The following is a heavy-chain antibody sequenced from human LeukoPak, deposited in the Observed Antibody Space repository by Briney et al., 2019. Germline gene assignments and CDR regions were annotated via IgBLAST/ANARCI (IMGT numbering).Heavy chain of an antibody. CDR3: ATLAGYSYGLSFFGC. D-gene: IGHD5-18*01. Sequence: SETLSLTCTVSGGSISSSSYYWGWIRQPPGKGLEWIGSIYYSGSTYYNPSLKSRVTISVDTSKNQFSLKLSSVTAADTAVYYCATLAGYSYGLSFFGCWGQGTPVTVSS. V-gene: IGHV4-39*01. CDR2: IYYSGST. CDR1: GGSISSSSYY. J-gene: IGHJ4*02.